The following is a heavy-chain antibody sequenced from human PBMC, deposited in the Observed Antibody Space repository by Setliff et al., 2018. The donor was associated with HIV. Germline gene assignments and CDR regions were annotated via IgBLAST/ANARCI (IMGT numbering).Heavy chain of an antibody. J-gene: IGHJ4*02. CDR1: GFAFSFYA. CDR2: ISGSGGST. Sequence: PGGSLRLSCAASGFAFSFYAMHWVRQAPGKGLEWVSAISGSGGSTYYADSVKGRFTISRDNSKNTLYLQMNSLRAEDTAVYYCAKGGYGYFDYWGQGTLVTVSS. CDR3: AKGGYGYFDY. V-gene: IGHV3-23*01. D-gene: IGHD5-12*01.